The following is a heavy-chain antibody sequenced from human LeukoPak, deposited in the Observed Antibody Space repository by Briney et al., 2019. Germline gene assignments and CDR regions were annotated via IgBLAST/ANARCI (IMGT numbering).Heavy chain of an antibody. CDR1: GGTFSNYA. D-gene: IGHD5-12*01. Sequence: SVKVSCKASGGTFSNYAISWVRQAPGQGLECMGGIIPIFGTANYAQKFQGRITITADESTSTAYMEMNSLRSEDTAVYYCARLINSGYDNRGWFDPWGQGTLVTVSS. V-gene: IGHV1-69*13. J-gene: IGHJ5*02. CDR2: IIPIFGTA. CDR3: ARLINSGYDNRGWFDP.